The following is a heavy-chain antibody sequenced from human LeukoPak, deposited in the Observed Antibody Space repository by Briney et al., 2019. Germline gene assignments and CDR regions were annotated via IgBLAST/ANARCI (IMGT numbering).Heavy chain of an antibody. V-gene: IGHV3-23*01. J-gene: IGHJ4*02. CDR1: GFTFSSYA. CDR3: AKDGCSITSCHLDY. CDR2: ISGSGGST. D-gene: IGHD2-2*01. Sequence: GGSLRLSCAASGFTFSSYAMSWVRQAPGKGLEWVSAISGSGGSTYYADSVKGRFTISRDNSKNTLYLQMSSLRAEDTAVYYCAKDGCSITSCHLDYWGQGTLVTVSS.